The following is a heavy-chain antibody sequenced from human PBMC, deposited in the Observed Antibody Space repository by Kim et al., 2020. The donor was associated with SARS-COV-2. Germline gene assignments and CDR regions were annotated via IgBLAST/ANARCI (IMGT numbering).Heavy chain of an antibody. V-gene: IGHV4-34*01. D-gene: IGHD3-10*01. CDR3: VRGHGSGSYYNGY. J-gene: IGHJ4*02. Sequence: YDPSLKHRVTISVDTSKNQFSLKLSSVTAADTAVYYCVRGHGSGSYYNGYWGQGTLVAVSS.